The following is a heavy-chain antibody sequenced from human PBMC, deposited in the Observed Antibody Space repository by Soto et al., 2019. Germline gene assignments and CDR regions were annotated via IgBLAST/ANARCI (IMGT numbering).Heavy chain of an antibody. CDR2: IYYSGST. J-gene: IGHJ4*02. CDR3: ARRVVDYDFWSGYYRRYFDY. V-gene: IGHV4-31*03. CDR1: GGSINSGGYY. D-gene: IGHD3-3*01. Sequence: SETLSLTCTVSGGSINSGGYYWSWIRQHPGRGLEWIGYIYYSGSTYYNPSLKSRVTISVDTSKNQFSLRLSSVTAADTAVYYCARRVVDYDFWSGYYRRYFDYWGQGTLVTVSS.